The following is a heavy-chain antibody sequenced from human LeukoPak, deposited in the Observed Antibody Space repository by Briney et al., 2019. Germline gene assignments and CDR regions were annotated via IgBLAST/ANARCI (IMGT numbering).Heavy chain of an antibody. D-gene: IGHD2-2*01. Sequence: PGGSLRLSCAASGFTFSSYWMSWVHQAPGKGLEWVANIKQDGSEKYYVDSVKGRFTISRDNAKNSLYLQMNSLRAEDTAVYYCARASCSSTSCSYFDYWGQGTLVTVSS. J-gene: IGHJ4*02. V-gene: IGHV3-7*04. CDR2: IKQDGSEK. CDR1: GFTFSSYW. CDR3: ARASCSSTSCSYFDY.